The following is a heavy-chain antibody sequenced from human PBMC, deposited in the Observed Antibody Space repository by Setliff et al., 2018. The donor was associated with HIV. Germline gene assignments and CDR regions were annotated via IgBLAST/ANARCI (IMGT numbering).Heavy chain of an antibody. Sequence: ASVKVSCKASGYTFTGYYMHWVRQAPGQGLEWMGWINPNSGGTNYAQKFQGWVTMTRDTSISTAYMELSRLRSDDTAVYYCARGGLVDSSGYYCRSGGAFDIWGQGTMVTVSS. J-gene: IGHJ3*02. CDR2: INPNSGGT. V-gene: IGHV1-2*04. CDR1: GYTFTGYY. CDR3: ARGGLVDSSGYYCRSGGAFDI. D-gene: IGHD3-22*01.